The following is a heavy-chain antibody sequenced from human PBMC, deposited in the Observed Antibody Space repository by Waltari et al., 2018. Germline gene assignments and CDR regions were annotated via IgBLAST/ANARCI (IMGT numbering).Heavy chain of an antibody. CDR2: IKSDGNRI. J-gene: IGHJ4*02. Sequence: QMQLVESGGGVVQPGGSLRLSCEASGVTFSTSGMHWVRQLPGKGLEWLALIKSDGNRIYYTDSVKGRFTISRDNSKNALYLQMNGLRAEDTAVYYCVKDDPVLHFWGQGTLVTVSS. V-gene: IGHV3-30*02. CDR3: VKDDPVLHF. CDR1: GVTFSTSG.